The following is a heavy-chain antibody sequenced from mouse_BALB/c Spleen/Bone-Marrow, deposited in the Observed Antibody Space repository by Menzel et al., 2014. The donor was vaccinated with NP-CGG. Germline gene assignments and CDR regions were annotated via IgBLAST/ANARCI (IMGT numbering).Heavy chain of an antibody. V-gene: IGHV1S81*02. CDR3: TREGDSPFAY. CDR2: INPSNGGT. Sequence: QVHVKQSGAELVKPGASVKLSCKASGYTFTSYYMYWVKQRPGQGIEWIGEINPSNGGTNFNEKFKSKATLTVDKSSSTAYMQLSSLTSEDSAVYYCTREGDSPFAYWGQGTLVTVSA. CDR1: GYTFTSYY. D-gene: IGHD2-13*01. J-gene: IGHJ3*01.